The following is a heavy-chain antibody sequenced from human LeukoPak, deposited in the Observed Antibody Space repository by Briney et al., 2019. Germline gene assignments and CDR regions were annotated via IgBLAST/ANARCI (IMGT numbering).Heavy chain of an antibody. Sequence: PGGSLRLSCAASGFTLSSYSMNWVRQAPGKGLEWVSSISSSSIYIYYADSLKGRFTISRDNAKNSLYLQMNSLRAEDTAVYYCARVRNEVSHDAFDIWGQGTMVTVSS. CDR2: ISSSSIYI. CDR1: GFTLSSYS. CDR3: ARVRNEVSHDAFDI. D-gene: IGHD2-8*01. J-gene: IGHJ3*02. V-gene: IGHV3-21*01.